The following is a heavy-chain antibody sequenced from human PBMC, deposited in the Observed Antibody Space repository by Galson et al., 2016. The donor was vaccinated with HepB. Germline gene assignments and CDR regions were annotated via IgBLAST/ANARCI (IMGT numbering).Heavy chain of an antibody. Sequence: SLTLSCATSGITFRASGMQWVRQAPGKGLEWVAHAWFDEVEKLYAESVKDRFIISRDNSKNTLWLQLNNVRLEDTGVYYWARSGGYCGGRRCYTFDDWGQGTVVTVSS. J-gene: IGHJ4*02. CDR1: GITFRASG. D-gene: IGHD3-10*01. V-gene: IGHV3-33*01. CDR2: AWFDEVEK. CDR3: ARSGGYCGGRRCYTFDD.